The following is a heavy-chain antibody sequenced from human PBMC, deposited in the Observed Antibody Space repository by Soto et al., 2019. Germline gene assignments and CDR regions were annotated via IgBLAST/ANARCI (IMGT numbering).Heavy chain of an antibody. CDR2: VSYSGST. Sequence: PSETLSLTCTVCGGSTDSLYWSWVRQPPGKGLEWIGYVSYSGSTTYNPSLKSRVIVSIDTSKNQFSLKLTSVTAADTAVYYCARQGYYDLLSGYYLFDYWGQGILVXVS. CDR1: GGSTDSLY. J-gene: IGHJ4*02. CDR3: ARQGYYDLLSGYYLFDY. V-gene: IGHV4-59*08. D-gene: IGHD3-3*01.